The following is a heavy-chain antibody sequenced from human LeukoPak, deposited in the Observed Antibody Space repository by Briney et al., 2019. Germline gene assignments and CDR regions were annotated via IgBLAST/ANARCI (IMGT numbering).Heavy chain of an antibody. CDR3: ARGNPYDFWSGYLNY. CDR2: IKQDGSEK. V-gene: IGHV3-7*01. Sequence: GGSLRLSCAASGFTFSDAWMSWVRQAPGKGLEWVANIKQDGSEKYYVDSVKGRFTISRDNAKNSLYLQMNSLRAEDTAVYYCARGNPYDFWSGYLNYWGQGTLVTVSS. CDR1: GFTFSDAW. D-gene: IGHD3-3*01. J-gene: IGHJ4*02.